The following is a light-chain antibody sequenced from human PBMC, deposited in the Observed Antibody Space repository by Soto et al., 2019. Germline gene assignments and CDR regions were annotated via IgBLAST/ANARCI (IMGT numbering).Light chain of an antibody. V-gene: IGLV1-44*01. CDR3: SAWDDSLNGWV. CDR2: SND. Sequence: QSALTQPPSASGTPGQRVTISCSGSSANIGSNTVNWYQQLPGTAPKLLIYSNDQRPSGVPDRFSGSKSGTSASLAISGLQSEDEADYSCSAWDDSLNGWVFGGGTKLTV. CDR1: SANIGSNT. J-gene: IGLJ3*02.